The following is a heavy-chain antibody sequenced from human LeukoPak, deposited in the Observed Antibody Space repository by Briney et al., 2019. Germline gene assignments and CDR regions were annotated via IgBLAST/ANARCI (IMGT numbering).Heavy chain of an antibody. Sequence: GASVKVSCTASGYTFTGYYMHWVRQAPGQGLEWMGRINPNSGGTNYAQKFQGRVTMTRDTSISTAYMELSRLRSDDTAVYYCARVRTKWMNWFDPWGQGTLVTVSS. CDR3: ARVRTKWMNWFDP. J-gene: IGHJ5*02. CDR1: GYTFTGYY. CDR2: INPNSGGT. V-gene: IGHV1-2*06. D-gene: IGHD1-7*01.